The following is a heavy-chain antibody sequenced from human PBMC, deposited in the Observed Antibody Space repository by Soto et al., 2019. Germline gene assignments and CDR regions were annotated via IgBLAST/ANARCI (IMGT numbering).Heavy chain of an antibody. CDR2: IYYSGST. Sequence: SETLSLTCTVSGGSISSSSYYWGWIRQPPGKGLEWIGSIYYSGSTYYNPSLKSRVTISVDTSKNQFSLKLSSVTAADTAVYYCARRGDNSRYYYYGMDVWGQGTTVTVSS. D-gene: IGHD1-20*01. J-gene: IGHJ6*02. CDR1: GGSISSSSYY. CDR3: ARRGDNSRYYYYGMDV. V-gene: IGHV4-39*01.